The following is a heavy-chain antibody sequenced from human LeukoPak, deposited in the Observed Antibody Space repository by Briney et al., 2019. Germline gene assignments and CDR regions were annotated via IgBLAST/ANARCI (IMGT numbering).Heavy chain of an antibody. CDR3: ASPSTYYGSGSYYYYYYGMDV. CDR2: IYTSGST. Sequence: SETLSLTCTVSGGSISSYYWSWIRQPAGKGLEWIGRIYTSGSTNYNPSLKSRVTISVDTSKNQFSLKLSSVTAADTAVYYCASPSTYYGSGSYYYYYYGMDVWGQGTTVTVSS. CDR1: GGSISSYY. J-gene: IGHJ6*02. D-gene: IGHD3-10*01. V-gene: IGHV4-4*07.